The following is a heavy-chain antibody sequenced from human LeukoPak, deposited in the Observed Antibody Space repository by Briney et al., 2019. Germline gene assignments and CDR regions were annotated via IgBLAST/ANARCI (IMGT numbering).Heavy chain of an antibody. V-gene: IGHV3-23*01. J-gene: IGHJ4*02. D-gene: IGHD6-19*01. CDR2: ISDSDGST. CDR3: AIAGTVTGSGRDY. CDR1: GFTFSSYA. Sequence: GGSLRLSCAASGFTFSSYAMSWVRQAPGKGLEWVSAISDSDGSTYYADSVKGRFTISRDNSKNTLYLQMNSLRAEDTAVYYCAIAGTVTGSGRDYWGQGTLVTVSS.